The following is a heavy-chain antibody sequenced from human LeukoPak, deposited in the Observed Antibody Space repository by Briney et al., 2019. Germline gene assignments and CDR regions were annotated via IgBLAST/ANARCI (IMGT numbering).Heavy chain of an antibody. CDR3: AKDRPAALYYFDS. V-gene: IGHV3-33*06. J-gene: IGHJ4*02. CDR2: IWYDGSNK. D-gene: IGHD6-13*01. Sequence: GGALRLSCAASGCTFSSYGMHWVRQAPGKGLEGVAVIWYDGSNKYYADFMKGRFTISRDNSKNTLYLQMNSLTAEDTAVYYCAKDRPAALYYFDSWGQGTLVTVSS. CDR1: GCTFSSYG.